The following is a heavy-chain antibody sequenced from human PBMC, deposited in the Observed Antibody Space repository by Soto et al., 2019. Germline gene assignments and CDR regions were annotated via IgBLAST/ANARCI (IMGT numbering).Heavy chain of an antibody. CDR2: IYYSGST. Sequence: SETLSLTCTVSGGSISSGAYYWSWIRQHPGKGLEWIGYIYYSGSTYYNPSLKSRVTISVDTSKNQFSLKLSSVTAADTAVYYCATSTMVIFDYWGQGTLVTVSS. CDR1: GGSISSGAYY. V-gene: IGHV4-31*03. CDR3: ATSTMVIFDY. D-gene: IGHD3-10*01. J-gene: IGHJ4*02.